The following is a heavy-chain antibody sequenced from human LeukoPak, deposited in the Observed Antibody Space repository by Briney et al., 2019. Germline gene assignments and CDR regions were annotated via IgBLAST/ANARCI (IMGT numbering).Heavy chain of an antibody. V-gene: IGHV1-18*01. D-gene: IGHD6-6*01. CDR2: ISAYNGNT. CDR1: GFTFTTYG. J-gene: IGHJ4*02. CDR3: ARDSIAARPDYFDY. Sequence: GASVKVSCKASGFTFTTYGISWVRQAPGQGLEWMGWISAYNGNTNYAQKFQGRVTMTRDTSTSTVYMELSSLRSEDTAVYYCARDSIAARPDYFDYWGQGTLVTVSS.